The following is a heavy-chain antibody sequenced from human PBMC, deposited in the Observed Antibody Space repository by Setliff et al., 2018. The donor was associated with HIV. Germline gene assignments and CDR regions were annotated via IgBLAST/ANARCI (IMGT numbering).Heavy chain of an antibody. CDR2: INDSGTY. D-gene: IGHD6-19*01. J-gene: IGHJ4*02. CDR3: ARGVGGDTSGWSYFDK. V-gene: IGHV4-34*01. CDR1: IRPFTGYY. Sequence: SETLSLTCAVYIRPFTGYYWSWIRQSPGKGLEWIGEINDSGTYNFNPSLKSRVNISVDASKNQFSLKLSSLIAADTGLYYCARGVGGDTSGWSYFDKWGQGSLVTVSS.